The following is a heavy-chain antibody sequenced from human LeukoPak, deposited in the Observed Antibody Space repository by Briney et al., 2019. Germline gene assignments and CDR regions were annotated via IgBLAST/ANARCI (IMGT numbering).Heavy chain of an antibody. Sequence: GGSLRLSCAASGFTFSSYAMSWVRQAPGKGLEWVSGISGSGDNTYYADSVKGRFTISRDNSKNTLYLQMNSLRAEDTAVYYCARVAVAGLDYYYYGMDVWGQGTTVTVSS. CDR2: ISGSGDNT. CDR3: ARVAVAGLDYYYYGMDV. V-gene: IGHV3-23*01. CDR1: GFTFSSYA. D-gene: IGHD6-19*01. J-gene: IGHJ6*02.